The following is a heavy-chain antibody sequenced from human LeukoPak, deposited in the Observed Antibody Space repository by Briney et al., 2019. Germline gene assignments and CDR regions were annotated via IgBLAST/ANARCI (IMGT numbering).Heavy chain of an antibody. Sequence: SETLSLTCTVSGGSISSYYWSWIRQPPGKGLEWIGYIYYSGSTNYNPSLKSRVTISVDTSKNQFSLKLSSVTAADTAVYYCARVGATTPNDAFDIWGQGTMVTVSS. V-gene: IGHV4-59*08. J-gene: IGHJ3*02. CDR1: GGSISSYY. D-gene: IGHD1-26*01. CDR2: IYYSGST. CDR3: ARVGATTPNDAFDI.